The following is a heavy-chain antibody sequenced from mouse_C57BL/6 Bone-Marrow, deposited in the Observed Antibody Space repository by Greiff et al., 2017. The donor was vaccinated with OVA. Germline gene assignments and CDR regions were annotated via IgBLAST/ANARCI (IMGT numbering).Heavy chain of an antibody. CDR3: LGSSYDYAMDY. CDR1: GYTFTSYN. D-gene: IGHD1-1*01. Sequence: QVQLQQSGAELVRPGASVKMSCKASGYTFTSYNMHWVKQTPRQGLEWIGAIYPGHGDTSYNQKFKGKATLTVDKSSSTAYMQLSSLTSEDSAVYVCLGSSYDYAMDYWGQGTSVTVSS. V-gene: IGHV1-12*01. CDR2: IYPGHGDT. J-gene: IGHJ4*01.